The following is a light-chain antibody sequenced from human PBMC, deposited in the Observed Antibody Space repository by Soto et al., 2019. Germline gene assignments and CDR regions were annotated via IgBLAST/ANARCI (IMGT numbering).Light chain of an antibody. CDR3: SSYAGRETGV. CDR1: SNDIGAYNY. J-gene: IGLJ1*01. V-gene: IGLV2-8*01. Sequence: QSVLTQPPSASESPGQSVTISCTGTSNDIGAYNYVSWYQQYPGKAPKLIIYEVFRRPSGVPDRFSGSKSGNTASLTVSGLQPEDEADYYCSSYAGRETGVFGTGTKVTVL. CDR2: EVF.